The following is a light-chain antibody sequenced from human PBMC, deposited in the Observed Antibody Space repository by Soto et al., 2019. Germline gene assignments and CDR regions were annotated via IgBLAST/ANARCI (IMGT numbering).Light chain of an antibody. Sequence: QSVLTQTPSVSGAPGQRVTISCTGSNSNIGADYDVHWYQQVPGTAPKLLIYGNTNRPSWVPDRFSGSKSGTSASLAITGLQAEDEADYYCQSYDSSLSGYVFGSGTKVTVL. J-gene: IGLJ1*01. CDR1: NSNIGADYD. V-gene: IGLV1-40*01. CDR2: GNT. CDR3: QSYDSSLSGYV.